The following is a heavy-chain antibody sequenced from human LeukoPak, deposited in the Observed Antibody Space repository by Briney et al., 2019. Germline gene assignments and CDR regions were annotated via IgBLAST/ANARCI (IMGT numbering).Heavy chain of an antibody. CDR2: INHSGST. CDR3: ATRGGYCSGGSCYHFDY. J-gene: IGHJ4*02. V-gene: IGHV4-34*01. D-gene: IGHD2-15*01. Sequence: SETLSLTCAVYGGSFSGYYWSWIRQPPGKGLEWTGEINHSGSTNYNPSLKSRVTISVNTSKNQFSLKLSSVTAADTAVYYCATRGGYCSGGSCYHFDYWGQGTLVTVSS. CDR1: GGSFSGYY.